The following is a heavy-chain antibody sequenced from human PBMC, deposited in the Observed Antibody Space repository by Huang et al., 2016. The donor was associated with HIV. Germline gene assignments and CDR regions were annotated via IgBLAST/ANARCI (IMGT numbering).Heavy chain of an antibody. D-gene: IGHD3-3*02. CDR2: SIPLYGSA. CDR1: GGTFKKYA. CDR3: AKVAAGQPFHFYYYMDA. V-gene: IGHV1-69*13. Sequence: QVNLVQSGAEVRKPGSSVKVSCKASGGTFKKYAIRWVRQAPGQGIEWMGASIPLYGSAGYAEKFQDRVTLTADGSTNTAYLELDRLTSEDTAVYYCAKVAAGQPFHFYYYMDAWGDGTTVIVSS. J-gene: IGHJ6*03.